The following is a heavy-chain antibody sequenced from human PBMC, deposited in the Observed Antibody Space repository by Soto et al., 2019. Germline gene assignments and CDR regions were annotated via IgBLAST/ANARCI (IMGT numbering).Heavy chain of an antibody. CDR3: ARQSSSWYYYYGMDV. V-gene: IGHV3-7*03. Sequence: GGSLRLSCAASGFTFSSYWMSWVRQAPGKGLEWVANIKQDGSEKYYVDSVKGRFTISRDNAKNSLYLQMNSLRAEDTAVYYCARQSSSWYYYYGMDVWGQGTTVTVYS. CDR2: IKQDGSEK. CDR1: GFTFSSYW. J-gene: IGHJ6*02. D-gene: IGHD6-13*01.